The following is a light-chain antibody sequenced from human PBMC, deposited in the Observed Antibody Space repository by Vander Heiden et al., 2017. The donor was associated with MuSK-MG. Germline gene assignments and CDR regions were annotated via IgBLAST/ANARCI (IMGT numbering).Light chain of an antibody. CDR1: QSVSSY. CDR3: QQSDDSPET. J-gene: IGKJ1*01. Sequence: DIQLTQSPSSLSASVGDRVTITCRASQSVSSYLNWYQHKPGKAPKLLIHTASTLESGVPSRFGGSRSGTEFTLTITKLQPEDFATYFCQQSDDSPETFGQGTKVDVK. V-gene: IGKV1-39*01. CDR2: TAS.